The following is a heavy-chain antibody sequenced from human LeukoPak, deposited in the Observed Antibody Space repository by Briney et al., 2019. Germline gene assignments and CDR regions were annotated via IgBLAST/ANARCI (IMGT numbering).Heavy chain of an antibody. D-gene: IGHD6-13*01. CDR1: GYTFTGYY. CDR2: INPNSGGT. Sequence: GASVKVSCKASGYTFTGYYMHWVRQAPGQGLEWMGWINPNSGGTNYAQKFQGRVTMTRDTSISTAYMELSRLRSDDTAVYYCARWITAAVGPFDLWGRGTLVTVSS. CDR3: ARWITAAVGPFDL. J-gene: IGHJ2*01. V-gene: IGHV1-2*02.